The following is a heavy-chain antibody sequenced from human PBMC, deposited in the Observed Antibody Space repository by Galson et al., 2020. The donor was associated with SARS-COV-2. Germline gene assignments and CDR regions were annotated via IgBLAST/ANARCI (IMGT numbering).Heavy chain of an antibody. J-gene: IGHJ3*02. CDR2: NDWDDDK. Sequence: SGPTLVKTTQTLTLTCTFSGFSLSTSGMRASWIRQPPGKALEWHARNDWDDDKFYSTSLKSRLTISKDTSKNQVVLTMTNMDPVDTATYYCARMKWEEDAFDIWGQGTMVTVSS. CDR3: ARMKWEEDAFDI. V-gene: IGHV2-70*04. D-gene: IGHD1-26*01. CDR1: GFSLSTSGMR.